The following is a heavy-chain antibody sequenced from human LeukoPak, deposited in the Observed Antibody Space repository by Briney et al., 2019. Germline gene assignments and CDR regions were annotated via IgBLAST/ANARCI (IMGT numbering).Heavy chain of an antibody. CDR3: ARVGIAVAATGAFDI. D-gene: IGHD6-19*01. CDR1: GGSISSYY. V-gene: IGHV4-59*08. J-gene: IGHJ3*02. CDR2: IYYSGST. Sequence: SETLSLTCTVSGGSISSYYWSWIRQPPGKGLEWIGYIYYSGSTNYNPSLKSRVTISVDTSKNQFSLKLSPVTAADTAVYYCARVGIAVAATGAFDIWGQGTMVTVSS.